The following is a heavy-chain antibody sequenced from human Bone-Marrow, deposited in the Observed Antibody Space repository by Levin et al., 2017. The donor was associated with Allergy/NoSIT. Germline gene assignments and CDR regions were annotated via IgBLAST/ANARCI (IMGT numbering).Heavy chain of an antibody. V-gene: IGHV3-9*01. J-gene: IGHJ3*01. Sequence: QAGGSLRLSCAASGFTFDDYAMNWVRQVPGKGLEWVSRFDWGARRRSYGDSVKGRFTISRDSAKASLYLEMKNLRPEDTAVYFCAKEFRVSNHDTFDVWGPGTLVTVSS. CDR2: FDWGARRR. CDR3: AKEFRVSNHDTFDV. CDR1: GFTFDDYA.